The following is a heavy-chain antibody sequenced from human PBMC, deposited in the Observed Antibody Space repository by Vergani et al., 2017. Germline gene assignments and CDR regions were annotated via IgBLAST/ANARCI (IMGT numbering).Heavy chain of an antibody. CDR2: IDRTGRT. Sequence: QVQLQESGPGLVKSSETLSLTCSVSFDSIRNLYCNWIRQPPGKGLEWLGTIDRTGRTHLSPSLKSRLTISVYTTKNQFSLRLTSATAADTAVYFCARAGMSPAEIDPKNAFHVWGQGTRVSV. V-gene: IGHV4-59*11. CDR3: ARAGMSPAEIDPKNAFHV. D-gene: IGHD6-13*01. J-gene: IGHJ3*01. CDR1: FDSIRNLY.